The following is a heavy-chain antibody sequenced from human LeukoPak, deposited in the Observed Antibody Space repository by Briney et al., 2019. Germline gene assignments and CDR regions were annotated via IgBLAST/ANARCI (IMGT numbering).Heavy chain of an antibody. D-gene: IGHD4-23*01. Sequence: SGGSLRLSCAASGFTFSSYWMHWVRQAPGKGLVWVSGTNTDGSSTMYADPVKGRFTIARDNAKNTLYLQMNSLRAEDTAVYYCYGANAEHWGQGTLVTVSS. CDR3: YGANAEH. CDR2: TNTDGSST. V-gene: IGHV3-74*03. CDR1: GFTFSSYW. J-gene: IGHJ1*01.